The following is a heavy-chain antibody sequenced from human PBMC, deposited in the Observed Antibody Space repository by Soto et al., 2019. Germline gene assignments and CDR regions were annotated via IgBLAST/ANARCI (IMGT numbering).Heavy chain of an antibody. Sequence: QAQLVQSGPEVKKPGASVKVSCKASGYRFTSYGISWVRQAPGQGLEWLGWISAYDDNTKYAQTLQGRVSMSTDTSPKTASMDLRSLRSDDTGMYYCARGGYYDSSGSRNYHYYGMNVWGQGTTVTVSS. D-gene: IGHD3-22*01. V-gene: IGHV1-18*01. CDR2: ISAYDDNT. J-gene: IGHJ6*02. CDR3: ARGGYYDSSGSRNYHYYGMNV. CDR1: GYRFTSYG.